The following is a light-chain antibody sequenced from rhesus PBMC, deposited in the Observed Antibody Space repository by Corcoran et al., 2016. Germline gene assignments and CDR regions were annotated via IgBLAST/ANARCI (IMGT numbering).Light chain of an antibody. CDR2: KAS. J-gene: IGKJ2*01. V-gene: IGKV1-74*01. CDR1: ENVNYY. Sequence: DIQMTQPPSSLSASVGDRATITCRASENVNYYLIWYQQKPGKAPKFLSYKASTLQSGVPSRFSGSGCGTDYTFTISSLKSEDVATYYCQHNYGTPYSFGQGTKVEIE. CDR3: QHNYGTPYS.